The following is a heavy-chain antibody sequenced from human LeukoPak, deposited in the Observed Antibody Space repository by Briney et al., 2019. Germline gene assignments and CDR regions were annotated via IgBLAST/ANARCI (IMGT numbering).Heavy chain of an antibody. J-gene: IGHJ4*02. CDR3: AGWNFDY. Sequence: ASVKVSCKASGYTFTGHYMHGVRQAPGQGLEWMGRINPNSGGTNYAQKFQGRVTMTRDTSISTAYMELSRLRSDDTAVYYCAGWNFDYWGQGTLVTVSS. CDR1: GYTFTGHY. D-gene: IGHD6-19*01. V-gene: IGHV1-2*06. CDR2: INPNSGGT.